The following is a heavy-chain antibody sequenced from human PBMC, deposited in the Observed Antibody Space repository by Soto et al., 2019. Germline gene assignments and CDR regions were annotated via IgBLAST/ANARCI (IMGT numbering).Heavy chain of an antibody. J-gene: IGHJ4*02. V-gene: IGHV4-34*01. Sequence: SETLSLTCAVYGGSFSGYYWSWIRQPPGKGLEWIGEINHSGSTNYNPSLKSRVTISVDTSKNQFSLKLSSVTAADTAVYYCARSRRDIVVVVAATRGPFDYWGQGTLVTVSS. CDR1: GGSFSGYY. CDR2: INHSGST. D-gene: IGHD2-15*01. CDR3: ARSRRDIVVVVAATRGPFDY.